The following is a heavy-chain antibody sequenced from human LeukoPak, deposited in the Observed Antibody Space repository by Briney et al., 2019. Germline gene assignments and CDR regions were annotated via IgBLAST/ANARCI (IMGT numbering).Heavy chain of an antibody. Sequence: TGGSLRLSCAASGFTFSSYAMSWVRQAPGKGLEWVSAISGSGGSTYYADSVKGRFTISRDNSKNTLYLQMNSLRAEDTAVYYCAKDAPHTSTGGPAFFDYWGQGTLVTVSS. CDR3: AKDAPHTSTGGPAFFDY. CDR1: GFTFSSYA. V-gene: IGHV3-23*01. J-gene: IGHJ4*02. CDR2: ISGSGGST. D-gene: IGHD5/OR15-5a*01.